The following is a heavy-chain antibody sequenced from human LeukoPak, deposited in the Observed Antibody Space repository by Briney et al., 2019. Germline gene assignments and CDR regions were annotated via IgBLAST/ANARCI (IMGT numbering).Heavy chain of an antibody. CDR1: GFIVNSNY. V-gene: IGHV3-66*01. J-gene: IGHJ4*02. D-gene: IGHD6-19*01. CDR2: IYAGIDMT. CDR3: VRRTSGWDGLDY. Sequence: PGGSLRLSCAASGFIVNSNYMSWVRQAPGRGLEWVSVIYAGIDMTYYADSVKGRFTISRDISKNTLYLQMNSLRAEDTAVYYCVRRTSGWDGLDYWGQGALVTVSS.